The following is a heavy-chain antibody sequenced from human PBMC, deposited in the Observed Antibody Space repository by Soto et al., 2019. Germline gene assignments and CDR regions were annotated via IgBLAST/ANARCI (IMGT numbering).Heavy chain of an antibody. Sequence: QITLKESGPTLVKPTQTLTLTCTFSGFSLSTSGVGVGWLRQPPGNALEWLALIYWDDDKRYSPSLKSRLTITKDTSKNQVVLTMTNMDPVDTATYYCAHRPVKVGGGAFDYWGQGTLVTVSS. CDR2: IYWDDDK. CDR1: GFSLSTSGVG. J-gene: IGHJ4*02. V-gene: IGHV2-5*02. CDR3: AHRPVKVGGGAFDY. D-gene: IGHD2-15*01.